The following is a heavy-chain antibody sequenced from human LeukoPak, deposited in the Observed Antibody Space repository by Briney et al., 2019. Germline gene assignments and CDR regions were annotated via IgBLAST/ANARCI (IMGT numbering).Heavy chain of an antibody. CDR1: GFTFSSYG. D-gene: IGHD5-18*01. CDR3: AKDGRGAAQLWASYYYYGMDV. V-gene: IGHV3-30*18. J-gene: IGHJ6*02. CDR2: ISYDGSNK. Sequence: GGSLRLSCAASGFTFSSYGMHWVRQAPGKGLEWVAVISYDGSNKYYADSVKGRFTISRDNSKNTLYLQMNSLRAEDTAVYYCAKDGRGAAQLWASYYYYGMDVWGQGTTVTVSS.